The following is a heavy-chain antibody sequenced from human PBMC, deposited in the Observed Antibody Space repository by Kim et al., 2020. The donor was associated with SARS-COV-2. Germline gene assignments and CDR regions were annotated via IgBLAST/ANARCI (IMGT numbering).Heavy chain of an antibody. Sequence: SETLSLTCTVSGDSIGRSIYYWGWIRQPPGKGLEWIASIYHSGFTSYNPSLQSRATISMDKSKNQFSLELRSMTAADTAVYFCTRPYGGGYWGQGLLVTVSS. V-gene: IGHV4-39*01. J-gene: IGHJ4*02. CDR1: GDSIGRSIYY. D-gene: IGHD4-17*01. CDR2: IYHSGFT. CDR3: TRPYGGGY.